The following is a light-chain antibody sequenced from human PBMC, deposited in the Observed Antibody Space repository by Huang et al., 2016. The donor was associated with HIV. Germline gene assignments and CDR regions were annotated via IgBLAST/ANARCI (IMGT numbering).Light chain of an antibody. CDR3: IQGKQLPYT. J-gene: IGKJ2*01. Sequence: DIVMTQTPLSLSVTPGQPASISCKSSQGLLYREKIYLYWYLQKPGQSPQLLIYELSNRFSGVPDRFSGSGSPTDFTLKISRVETEDVGVYYCIQGKQLPYTFGQGTRLEIK. CDR2: ELS. CDR1: QGLLYREKIY. V-gene: IGKV2-29*02.